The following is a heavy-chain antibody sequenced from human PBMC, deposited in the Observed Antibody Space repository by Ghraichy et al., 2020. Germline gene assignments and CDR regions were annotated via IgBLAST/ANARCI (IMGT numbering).Heavy chain of an antibody. CDR3: ARGIDDYGDYEDY. V-gene: IGHV4-34*01. D-gene: IGHD4-17*01. CDR2: INHSGST. CDR1: GGSFSGYY. Sequence: SQTLSLTCAVYGGSFSGYYWSWIRQPPGKGLEWIGEINHSGSTNYNPSLKSRVTISVDTSKNQFSLKLSSVTAADTAVYYCARGIDDYGDYEDYWGQGTLVTVSS. J-gene: IGHJ4*02.